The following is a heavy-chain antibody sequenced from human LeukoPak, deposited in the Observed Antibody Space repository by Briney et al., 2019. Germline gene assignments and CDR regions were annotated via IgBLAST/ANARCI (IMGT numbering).Heavy chain of an antibody. Sequence: SETLSLTCTVSGGSISSYYWSWIRQPPGKGLEWIGYVYYSGSTKYNPSLKSRVTISVDTSKNQFSLKLNSVTAADTAVYYCARVIPIFGVVTTGYYFDYWGQGTLVTVSS. CDR1: GGSISSYY. D-gene: IGHD3-3*01. V-gene: IGHV4-59*01. J-gene: IGHJ4*02. CDR2: VYYSGST. CDR3: ARVIPIFGVVTTGYYFDY.